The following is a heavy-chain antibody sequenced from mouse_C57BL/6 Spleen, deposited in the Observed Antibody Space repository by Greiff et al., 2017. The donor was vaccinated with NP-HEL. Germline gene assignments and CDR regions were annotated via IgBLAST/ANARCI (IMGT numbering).Heavy chain of an antibody. Sequence: QVQLKESGAELVRPGASVTLSCKASGYTFTDYEMHWVKQTPVHGLEWIGAIDPETGGTAYNQKFKGKAILTAAKSSSTAYMELRSLTSEDSAVYYCTRGDPYWYFDVWGTGTTVTVSS. CDR3: TRGDPYWYFDV. D-gene: IGHD3-3*01. CDR2: IDPETGGT. V-gene: IGHV1-15*01. J-gene: IGHJ1*03. CDR1: GYTFTDYE.